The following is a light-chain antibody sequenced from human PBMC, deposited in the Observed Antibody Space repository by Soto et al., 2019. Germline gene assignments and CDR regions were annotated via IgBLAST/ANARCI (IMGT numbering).Light chain of an antibody. CDR2: DVS. V-gene: IGLV2-14*03. Sequence: QSVLTQPASVSGSPGQSITISCTGTSSDVGGYNYVSWYPQHPDKAPKLMIYDVSNRPSGVSNRFSGSKSGNTASLTISGLQAEDEADYHCSSYTSSSTYVFGTGTKVTVL. J-gene: IGLJ1*01. CDR1: SSDVGGYNY. CDR3: SSYTSSSTYV.